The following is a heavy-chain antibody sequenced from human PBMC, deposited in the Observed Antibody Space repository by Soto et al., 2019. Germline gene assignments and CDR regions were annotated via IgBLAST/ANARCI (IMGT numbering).Heavy chain of an antibody. V-gene: IGHV4-59*01. CDR1: GGSISSYY. CDR3: ARTRGSSSWDLDY. J-gene: IGHJ4*02. Sequence: SETLSLTYTVSGGSISSYYWSWIRQPPGKGLEWIGYIYYSGSTNYNPSLKSRVTISLDTSKNQFSLKLSSVTAADTAVYYCARTRGSSSWDLDYWGQGPLVTSPQ. CDR2: IYYSGST. D-gene: IGHD6-13*01.